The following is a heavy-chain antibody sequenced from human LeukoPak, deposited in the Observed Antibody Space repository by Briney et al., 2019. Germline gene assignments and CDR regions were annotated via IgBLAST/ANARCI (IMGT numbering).Heavy chain of an antibody. CDR2: VYYGGST. D-gene: IGHD6-13*01. J-gene: IGHJ4*02. CDR1: GGSISGSSYF. Sequence: SETLSLTCTVSGGSISGSSYFWGWIRQPPGKGLEWIGSVYYGGSTYYNPSLKSRVTISVDTSKNQFSLKLRSVTAADTALYYCARHRVLGIAAAPYYFDSWGQGTLVTVSS. V-gene: IGHV4-39*01. CDR3: ARHRVLGIAAAPYYFDS.